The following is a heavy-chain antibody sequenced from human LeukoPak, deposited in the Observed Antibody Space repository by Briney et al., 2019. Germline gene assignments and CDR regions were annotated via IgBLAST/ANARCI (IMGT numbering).Heavy chain of an antibody. J-gene: IGHJ5*02. Sequence: PSQTLSLTCTVSGGSISSGGYYWSWIRQHPGKGLEWIGYIYYSGSTYYNPSLKSRVTISVDTSKNQFSLKLSSVTAADTAVYYCARWYYYDSSGSVINWFDPWGQGTLVTVSS. V-gene: IGHV4-31*03. D-gene: IGHD3-22*01. CDR2: IYYSGST. CDR3: ARWYYYDSSGSVINWFDP. CDR1: GGSISSGGYY.